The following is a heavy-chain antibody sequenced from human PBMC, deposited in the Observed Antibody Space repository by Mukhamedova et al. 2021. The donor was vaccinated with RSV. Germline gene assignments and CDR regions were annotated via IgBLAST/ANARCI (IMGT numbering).Heavy chain of an antibody. V-gene: IGHV3-21*01. J-gene: IGHJ5*02. CDR1: SSHS. D-gene: IGHD1-7*01. Sequence: SSHSMNWVRQAPGKGLEWVSSISSSSSYIYYADSVKGRFTISRDNAKNSLYLQMNSLRAEDTAVYYCARGGSTGAGTTSDNWFDP. CDR2: ISSSSSYI. CDR3: ARGGSTGAGTTSDNWFDP.